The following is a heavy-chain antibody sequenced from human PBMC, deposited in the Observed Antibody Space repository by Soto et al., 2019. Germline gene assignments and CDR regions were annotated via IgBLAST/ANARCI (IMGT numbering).Heavy chain of an antibody. CDR2: INHSGST. D-gene: IGHD2-15*01. J-gene: IGHJ4*02. CDR1: GGSFSGYY. V-gene: IGHV4-34*01. CDR3: ASDAPRYCSGGSCYSGSDY. Sequence: QVQLQQWGAGLLKPSETLSLTCAVYGGSFSGYYWSWIRQPPGKGLEWIGEINHSGSTNYNPSLKSRVTISVDTSKNQFSLKLSSVPAADTAVYYCASDAPRYCSGGSCYSGSDYWGQGNLVTGSS.